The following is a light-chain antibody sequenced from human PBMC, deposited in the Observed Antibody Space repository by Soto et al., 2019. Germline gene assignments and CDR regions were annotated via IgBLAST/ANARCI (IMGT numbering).Light chain of an antibody. CDR3: QQYGTLIT. Sequence: EIVLTQSPGTQSLSPGERATLSCRASQSVANSYLAWYQQKPGQAPRLLIYGASSRATGIPDRFSGSGSGTDSTLTISRLESEDFAVYYCQQYGTLITFGQGTRLEIK. V-gene: IGKV3-20*01. CDR2: GAS. J-gene: IGKJ5*01. CDR1: QSVANSY.